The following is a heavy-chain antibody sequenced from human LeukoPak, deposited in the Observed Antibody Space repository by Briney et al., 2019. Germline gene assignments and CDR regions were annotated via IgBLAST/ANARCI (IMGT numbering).Heavy chain of an antibody. CDR3: ARDQEGFDY. J-gene: IGHJ4*02. Sequence: ASVRVSCTASGYTFTSNYIHWVRQAPGQGLEWMGMIYPRDGSTSYAQKFQGRVTVTRDTSTSTVHMELSGLRSEDTAVYYCARDQEGFDYWGQGTLVTVSS. V-gene: IGHV1-46*01. CDR1: GYTFTSNY. CDR2: IYPRDGST.